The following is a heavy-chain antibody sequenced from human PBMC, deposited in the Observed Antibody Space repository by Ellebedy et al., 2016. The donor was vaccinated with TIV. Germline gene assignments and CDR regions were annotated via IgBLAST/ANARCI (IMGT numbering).Heavy chain of an antibody. V-gene: IGHV4-39*07. D-gene: IGHD6-13*01. CDR3: ARSLAASDKVTYYFGMDV. J-gene: IGHJ6*02. CDR1: GGSISSSSYY. CDR2: IYYSGST. Sequence: SETLSLXXTVSGGSISSSSYYWGWIRQPPGKGLEWIGSIYYSGSTYYNPSLKSRVTISVDTSKNQFSLKLSSVTAADTAVYYCARSLAASDKVTYYFGMDVWGQGTTVTVSS.